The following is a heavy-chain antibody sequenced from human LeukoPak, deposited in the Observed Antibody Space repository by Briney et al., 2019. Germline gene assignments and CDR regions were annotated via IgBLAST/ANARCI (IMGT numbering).Heavy chain of an antibody. CDR1: GFTFSSYG. J-gene: IGHJ4*02. D-gene: IGHD2-8*01. CDR3: ARQRGYCTNGVCYGWSYFDY. CDR2: ISTSSSYI. Sequence: PGGSLRLSCAASGFTFSSYGMNWVRQAPGKGLEWVSSISTSSSYIHYADSVKGRFTISRDNAKNSLYLQMNSLRAEDTAVYYCARQRGYCTNGVCYGWSYFDYWGQGALVTVSS. V-gene: IGHV3-21*01.